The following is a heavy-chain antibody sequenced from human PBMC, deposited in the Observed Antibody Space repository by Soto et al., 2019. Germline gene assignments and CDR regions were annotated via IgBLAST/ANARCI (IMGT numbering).Heavy chain of an antibody. Sequence: QVQVVESGGCVVQPGRSRRLSCEASGFAFTNYGMHWVRQAPGKGVEWVAFVSNVGSRKYYADSVKGRFTNSRDNSENSIYLQMTSLRREDTAVFYCARDVAMPSGLGLGYWGQGALVTVSS. V-gene: IGHV3-30*03. D-gene: IGHD6-25*01. CDR3: ARDVAMPSGLGLGY. CDR2: VSNVGSRK. J-gene: IGHJ4*02. CDR1: GFAFTNYG.